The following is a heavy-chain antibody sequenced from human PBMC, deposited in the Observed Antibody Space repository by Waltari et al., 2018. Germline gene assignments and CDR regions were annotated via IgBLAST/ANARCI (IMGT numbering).Heavy chain of an antibody. CDR1: GFTFSSYA. CDR3: AKVNIAAAGTLDY. V-gene: IGHV3-23*01. J-gene: IGHJ4*02. CDR2: ISGSGVST. Sequence: EVQLLESGGGLVQPGGSLRLSCAASGFTFSSYAMSWVRQAPGKWLGWVSSISGSGVSTYYADSVKGRFTISRDNSKNTLYLQMNSLRAEDTAVYYCAKVNIAAAGTLDYWGQGTLVTVSS. D-gene: IGHD6-13*01.